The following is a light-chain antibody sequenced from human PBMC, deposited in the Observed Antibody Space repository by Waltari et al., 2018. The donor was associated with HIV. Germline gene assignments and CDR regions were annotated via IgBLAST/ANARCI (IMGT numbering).Light chain of an antibody. CDR1: SSDVGGNNY. CDR3: SSYAGINTYVL. V-gene: IGLV2-8*01. J-gene: IGLJ2*01. Sequence: QSALTQPPSASGSPGPSVTISCNGTSSDVGGNNYVSWYQQYPGKAPRLMIYEVYKRPSGVPQRFSGSKSGNTASLAGSGLQAEDEANYYCSSYAGINTYVLFGGGTKLTVL. CDR2: EVY.